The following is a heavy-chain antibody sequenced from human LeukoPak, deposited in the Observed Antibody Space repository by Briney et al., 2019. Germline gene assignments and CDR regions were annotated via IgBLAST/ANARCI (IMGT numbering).Heavy chain of an antibody. CDR3: AKDTGPDCSGGSCYSLRFYYYGMDV. Sequence: GGSLRLSCAASGFTFDDYAMHWVRQAPGKGLEWVSLISGDVGITYDADSVKGRFTISRDNSKNSLYLQMNSLRTEDTALYYCAKDTGPDCSGGSCYSLRFYYYGMDVWGQGTTVTVSS. CDR2: ISGDVGIT. CDR1: GFTFDDYA. D-gene: IGHD2-15*01. V-gene: IGHV3-43*02. J-gene: IGHJ6*02.